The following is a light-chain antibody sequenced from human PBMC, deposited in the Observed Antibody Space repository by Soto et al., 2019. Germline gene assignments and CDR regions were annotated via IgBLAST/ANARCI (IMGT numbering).Light chain of an antibody. Sequence: QSALTQPSSVSGSPGQSVTISCTGTSSDVGGSNSVSWYQQYPGKAPKLIIYDVVQRPSGVLDRFSGFKFGNTASLTISGLQAEDEADYHCCSYGGRYTFVLFGGGTKLTVL. V-gene: IGLV2-11*01. CDR1: SSDVGGSNS. J-gene: IGLJ2*01. CDR2: DVV. CDR3: CSYGGRYTFVL.